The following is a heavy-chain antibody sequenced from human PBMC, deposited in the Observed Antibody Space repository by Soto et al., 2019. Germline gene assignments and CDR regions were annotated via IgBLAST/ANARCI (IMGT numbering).Heavy chain of an antibody. J-gene: IGHJ6*02. V-gene: IGHV4-30-4*01. Sequence: QVQLQESGPGLVKPSQTLSLTCSVSGGSISSGDYYWSWIRQPPGKGLVWIGYIDYSGSTYYNSSLKSRVTISVDTSKNQFSLKLSSVTAADTAVYYCARDNILGILYGGMDVWGQGTTVTVSS. CDR1: GGSISSGDYY. D-gene: IGHD3-3*01. CDR2: IDYSGST. CDR3: ARDNILGILYGGMDV.